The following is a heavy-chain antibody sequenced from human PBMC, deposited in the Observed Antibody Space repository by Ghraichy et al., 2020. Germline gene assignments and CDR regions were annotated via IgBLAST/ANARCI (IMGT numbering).Heavy chain of an antibody. D-gene: IGHD5/OR15-5a*01. CDR2: IKRKTDGGTT. Sequence: GESLRLSCAASGFTFSNTWMNWVRQAPGKGLEWVGLIKRKTDGGTTDYAAPVKGRFTISRDDSKHTLYLQMNGLKTEDTDVYYCTTGVYETYYFDYWGQGTLVTVSS. CDR1: GFTFSNTW. CDR3: TTGVYETYYFDY. V-gene: IGHV3-15*07. J-gene: IGHJ4*02.